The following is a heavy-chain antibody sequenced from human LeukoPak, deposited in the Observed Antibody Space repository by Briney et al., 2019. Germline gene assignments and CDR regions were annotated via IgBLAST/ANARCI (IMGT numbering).Heavy chain of an antibody. Sequence: GRSLRLSCAASGFTFSSYGMHWVRQAPGKGLEWVAVIWYDGSNKYYADSVKGRFPISRDNSKNTLYLQMNSLRAEDTAVYYCARDPAPYYDSNGLDYWGQGTLVTVSS. CDR3: ARDPAPYYDSNGLDY. J-gene: IGHJ4*02. D-gene: IGHD3-22*01. CDR2: IWYDGSNK. V-gene: IGHV3-33*01. CDR1: GFTFSSYG.